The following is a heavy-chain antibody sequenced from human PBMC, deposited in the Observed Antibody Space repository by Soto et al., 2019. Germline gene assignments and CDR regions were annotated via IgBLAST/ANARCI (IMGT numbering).Heavy chain of an antibody. J-gene: IGHJ4*02. Sequence: PGGSLRLSCAASGFTFSSYGMHWVRQAPGKGLEWVAVISYDGSNKYYADSVKGRFTISRDNSKNTLYLQMNSLRAEDTAVYYCAKEYYYDSSGSYWGQGTLVTVSS. CDR2: ISYDGSNK. CDR1: GFTFSSYG. V-gene: IGHV3-30*18. D-gene: IGHD3-22*01. CDR3: AKEYYYDSSGSY.